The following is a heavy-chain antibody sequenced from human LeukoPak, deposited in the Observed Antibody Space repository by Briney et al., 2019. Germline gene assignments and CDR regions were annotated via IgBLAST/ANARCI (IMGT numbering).Heavy chain of an antibody. CDR1: GFPFDDYG. CDR2: INQDESEK. CDR3: ASGEGNWYFDL. J-gene: IGHJ2*01. Sequence: GGSLRLSCAASGFPFDDYGMTWVRQAPGKGLEWVANINQDESEKYYVDSVKGRFTISRDNAKNSLYLQMNSLRAEDTAVYYCASGEGNWYFDLWGRGTLVTVSS. V-gene: IGHV3-7*01. D-gene: IGHD3-10*01.